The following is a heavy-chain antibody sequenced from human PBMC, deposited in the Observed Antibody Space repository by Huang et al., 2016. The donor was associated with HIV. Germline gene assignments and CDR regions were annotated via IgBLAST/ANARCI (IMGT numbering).Heavy chain of an antibody. J-gene: IGHJ4*02. D-gene: IGHD6-13*01. CDR2: IYWDNEA. Sequence: QITLKESGPTLVKPTQTLTLTCTFSGFSLTSSGVAVGWIRQPPGKALEWLALIYWDNEASFSPSLKTRLTITKDTPKNEVVLTMTNMDPVDTATYYCVHRLRYGKWYVDYWGQGGLVTVSS. CDR1: GFSLTSSGVA. CDR3: VHRLRYGKWYVDY. V-gene: IGHV2-5*02.